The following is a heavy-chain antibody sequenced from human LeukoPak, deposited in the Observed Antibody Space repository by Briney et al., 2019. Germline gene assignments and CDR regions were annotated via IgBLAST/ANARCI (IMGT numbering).Heavy chain of an antibody. J-gene: IGHJ4*02. V-gene: IGHV1-69*05. CDR2: IIPIFGIA. Sequence: SVKASCKASGGTFSSYAISWVRQAPGQGLEWMGRIIPIFGIANYAQKFQGRVTITTDESTSTAYMELSSLRSEDTAVYYCARAYCGGDCYPFFDYWGQGTLVTVSS. CDR3: ARAYCGGDCYPFFDY. D-gene: IGHD2-21*02. CDR1: GGTFSSYA.